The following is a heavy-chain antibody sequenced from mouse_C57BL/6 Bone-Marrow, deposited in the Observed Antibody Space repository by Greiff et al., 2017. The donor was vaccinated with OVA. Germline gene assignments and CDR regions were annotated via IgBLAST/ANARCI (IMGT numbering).Heavy chain of an antibody. CDR3: AKIRDGYPWYFDV. J-gene: IGHJ1*03. V-gene: IGHV2-4*01. CDR1: GFSFTSYG. Sequence: VQRVESGPGLVQPSQSLSITCTVSGFSFTSYGVHWVRQPPGKGLEWLGVIWSGGSTDYNAAFISRLSISKDNSKSQVFFKMNSLQADDTAIYYCAKIRDGYPWYFDVWGTGTTVTVSS. D-gene: IGHD2-3*01. CDR2: IWSGGST.